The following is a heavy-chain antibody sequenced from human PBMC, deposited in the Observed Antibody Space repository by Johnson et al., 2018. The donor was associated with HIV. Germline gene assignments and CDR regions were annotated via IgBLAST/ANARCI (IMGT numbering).Heavy chain of an antibody. CDR3: ARDGYSGGFDI. D-gene: IGHD2-21*01. V-gene: IGHV3-73*01. Sequence: VPPVGSGGGLALPGGSLKVSCAASGFNFTNYWMSWVRQASGKGLEWVGRIRSKANSYATAYAASVQGRFTISRDDSKNTAYLQMNSLKIEDTAVYYCARDGYSGGFDIWGQGTMVTVSP. J-gene: IGHJ3*02. CDR2: IRSKANSYAT. CDR1: GFNFTNYW.